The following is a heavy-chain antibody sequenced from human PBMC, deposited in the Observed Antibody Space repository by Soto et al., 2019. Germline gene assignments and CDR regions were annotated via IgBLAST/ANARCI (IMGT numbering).Heavy chain of an antibody. D-gene: IGHD3-3*01. J-gene: IGHJ6*02. Sequence: ASVKVSCKASGYTFTSYYMHWVRQAPGQGLEWMGIINPSGGSTSYAQKFQGRVTMTRDTSTSTVYMELSSLRSEDTAVYYCARDPSGTYYDFWSGYATGGLDVWGQGTTVTVSS. CDR2: INPSGGST. V-gene: IGHV1-46*01. CDR3: ARDPSGTYYDFWSGYATGGLDV. CDR1: GYTFTSYY.